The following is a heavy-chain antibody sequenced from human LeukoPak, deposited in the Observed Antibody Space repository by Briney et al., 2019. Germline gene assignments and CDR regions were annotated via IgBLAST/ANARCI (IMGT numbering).Heavy chain of an antibody. Sequence: SETLSLTCTVSGGSISNSDYYWGWIRQPPGKGLEWIGSIYYTGSTYYNPSLKSRVTISVDTSKNQFSVTLYSVTAADTAVYYCTHQRGYSGYDPLHYWGQGTLVTVSS. CDR2: IYYTGST. J-gene: IGHJ4*02. CDR3: THQRGYSGYDPLHY. CDR1: GGSISNSDYY. D-gene: IGHD5-12*01. V-gene: IGHV4-39*01.